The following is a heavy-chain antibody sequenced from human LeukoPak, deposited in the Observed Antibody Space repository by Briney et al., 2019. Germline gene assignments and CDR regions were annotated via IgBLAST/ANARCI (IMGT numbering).Heavy chain of an antibody. D-gene: IGHD5-12*01. CDR1: GGSISGYY. V-gene: IGHV4-59*08. CDR2: IYYSGST. CDR3: ARSYSGYAFDF. J-gene: IGHJ4*02. Sequence: LETLSLTCTVSGGSISGYYWSWIRQPPGKGLEWIGYIYYSGSTNYKSSLKSRVTISVDTSKNQFSLKLTSVTAADTAVYYCARSYSGYAFDFWGQGTLVTVSS.